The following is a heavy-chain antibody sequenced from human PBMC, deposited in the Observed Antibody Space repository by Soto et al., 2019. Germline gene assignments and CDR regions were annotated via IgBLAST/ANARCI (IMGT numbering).Heavy chain of an antibody. Sequence: VQLVESGGGSVQPGGSLRLSCAVSGFTFSSYWMHWVRQAPGKGLVWVSRINNEGSSTGYADSVKGRFTISRDNAKNTLYLQMNSLRAEDTAVYYCARVEGFGPLYDYWGQGTLVTVSS. D-gene: IGHD3-10*01. CDR3: ARVEGFGPLYDY. CDR1: GFTFSSYW. CDR2: INNEGSST. J-gene: IGHJ4*02. V-gene: IGHV3-74*01.